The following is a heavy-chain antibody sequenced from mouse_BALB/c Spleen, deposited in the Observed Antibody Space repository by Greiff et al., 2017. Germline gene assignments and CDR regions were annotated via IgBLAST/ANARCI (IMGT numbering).Heavy chain of an antibody. V-gene: IGHV1-5*01. CDR3: TRSVITTVVGTGYFDV. CDR2: IYPGNSDT. Sequence: VQLQQSGTVLARPGASVKMSCKASGYTFTSYWMHWVKQRPGQGLEWIGAIYPGNSDTSYNQKFKGKAKLTAVTSTSTAYMELSSLTNEDSAVYYCTRSVITTVVGTGYFDVWGAGTTVTVSS. D-gene: IGHD1-1*01. J-gene: IGHJ1*01. CDR1: GYTFTSYW.